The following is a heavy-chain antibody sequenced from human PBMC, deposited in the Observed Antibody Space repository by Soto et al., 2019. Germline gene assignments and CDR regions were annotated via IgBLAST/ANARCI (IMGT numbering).Heavy chain of an antibody. CDR3: ATAGYSSSWYANY. CDR2: IWYDGSNK. V-gene: IGHV3-33*01. D-gene: IGHD6-13*01. J-gene: IGHJ4*02. Sequence: GGSLRLSCAASGFTFSSYGMHWVRQAPGKGLEWVAVIWYDGSNKYYADSVKGRFTISRDNSKNTLYLQMNSLRAEDTAVYYCATAGYSSSWYANYWGQGTLVTVSS. CDR1: GFTFSSYG.